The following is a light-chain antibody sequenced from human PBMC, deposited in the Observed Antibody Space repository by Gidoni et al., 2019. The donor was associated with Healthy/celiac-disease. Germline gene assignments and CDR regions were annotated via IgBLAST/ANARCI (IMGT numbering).Light chain of an antibody. CDR2: TAS. CDR3: QQYNSYSYT. Sequence: DIQMTQSPSTLSASVGDRVTITCRASQSISSWLNWYQQKPGKAPKLLIYTASSLESGVPSRFSGSGSGTEFTLTISSLQPDDFATYYCQQYNSYSYTFGQGTKLEIK. CDR1: QSISSW. J-gene: IGKJ2*01. V-gene: IGKV1-5*03.